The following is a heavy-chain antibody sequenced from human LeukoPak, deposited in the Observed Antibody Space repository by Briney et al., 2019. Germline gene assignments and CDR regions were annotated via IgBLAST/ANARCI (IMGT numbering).Heavy chain of an antibody. V-gene: IGHV3-48*02. CDR1: GFTSSSYS. Sequence: SGGSLRLSCAASGFTSSSYSMNWVRQAPGKGLEWVSYISSSSSTIYYADSVKGRFTISRDNAKNSLYLQMNSLRDEDTAVYYCARDQRITMVRGVPFYYYYGMDVWGQGTTVTVSS. D-gene: IGHD3-10*01. CDR3: ARDQRITMVRGVPFYYYYGMDV. CDR2: ISSSSSTI. J-gene: IGHJ6*02.